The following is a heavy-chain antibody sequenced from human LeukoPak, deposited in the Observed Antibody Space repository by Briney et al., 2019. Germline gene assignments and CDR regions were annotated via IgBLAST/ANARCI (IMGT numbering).Heavy chain of an antibody. V-gene: IGHV4-30-4*01. CDR2: IYYSGST. D-gene: IGHD6-13*01. Sequence: TWVRQVPGKGLEWIGYIYYSGSTYYNPSLKSRVTISVDTSKNQFSLKLSSVTAADTAVYYCATLPSAGPDYWGQGTLVTVSS. CDR3: ATLPSAGPDY. J-gene: IGHJ4*02.